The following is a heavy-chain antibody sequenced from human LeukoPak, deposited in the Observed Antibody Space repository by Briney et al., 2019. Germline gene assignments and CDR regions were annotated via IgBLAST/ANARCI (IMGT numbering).Heavy chain of an antibody. CDR2: IRSKPNNYAT. V-gene: IGHV3-73*01. CDR3: TRPGTAVAASGDY. D-gene: IGHD6-19*01. Sequence: GGSLKLSCVASGFTFSGSAMHWVRQASGKGLEWLGRIRSKPNNYATSYAASVKGRFTISRDDSQNTVYLKMNSLKTEDTAMYYCTRPGTAVAASGDYWGQGTLVTVSS. J-gene: IGHJ4*02. CDR1: GFTFSGSA.